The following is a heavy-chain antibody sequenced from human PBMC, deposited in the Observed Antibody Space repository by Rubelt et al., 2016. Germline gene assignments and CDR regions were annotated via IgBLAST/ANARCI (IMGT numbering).Heavy chain of an antibody. CDR1: GFTFSSYS. D-gene: IGHD3-10*01. J-gene: IGHJ4*02. Sequence: VQLVESGGGLVQPGGSLRLSCAASGFTFSSYSMNWVRQAPGKGLEWVAVISDDGSSKYYADSVKGRFTISRDSSKNTLYLQMNSLRAEDTAVYYCARVRGTYGYAMDYWGQGTLVTVSS. V-gene: IGHV3-30*03. CDR2: ISDDGSSK. CDR3: ARVRGTYGYAMDY.